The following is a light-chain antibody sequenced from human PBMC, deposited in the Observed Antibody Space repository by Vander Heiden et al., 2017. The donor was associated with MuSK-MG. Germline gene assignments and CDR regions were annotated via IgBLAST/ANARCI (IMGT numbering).Light chain of an antibody. V-gene: IGLV3-19*01. J-gene: IGLJ2*01. CDR1: SLRSYY. CDR3: NSRDSSGNHLV. CDR2: GKN. Sequence: SSQLTQDPAVSVALGQTVRITCQGYSLRSYYASWYQQKPGQAPVLVIYGKNNRPSGIPDRFSGSSSGNTASLTITGAQAEDEADYYCNSRDSSGNHLVFGGGTKLTVL.